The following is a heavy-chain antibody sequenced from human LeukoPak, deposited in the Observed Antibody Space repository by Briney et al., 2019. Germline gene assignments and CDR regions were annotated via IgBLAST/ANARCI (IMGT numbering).Heavy chain of an antibody. CDR3: ARDGLEPEWELPRVHYYYMDV. CDR1: GYTFTGYY. V-gene: IGHV1-18*04. Sequence: GASVKVSCKASGYTFTGYYMHWVRQAPGQGLEWMGWISAYNGNTNYAQKLQGRVTMTTDTSTSTAYMELRSLRSDDTAVYYCARDGLEPEWELPRVHYYYMDVWGKGTTVTVSS. J-gene: IGHJ6*03. D-gene: IGHD1-26*01. CDR2: ISAYNGNT.